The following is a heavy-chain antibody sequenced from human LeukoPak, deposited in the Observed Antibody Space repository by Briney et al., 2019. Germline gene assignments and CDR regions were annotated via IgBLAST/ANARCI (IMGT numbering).Heavy chain of an antibody. Sequence: SGTLSLTCTVSGGSISSSSYSWGWIRQPPGKGLEWIGSIYYSGSTYYNPSLKSRVAISVDTSKNQFSLKLSSVTAADTAVYYCARHLLPDVAYFDYWGQGTLVTVSS. CDR2: IYYSGST. CDR3: ARHLLPDVAYFDY. V-gene: IGHV4-39*01. J-gene: IGHJ4*02. CDR1: GGSISSSSYS.